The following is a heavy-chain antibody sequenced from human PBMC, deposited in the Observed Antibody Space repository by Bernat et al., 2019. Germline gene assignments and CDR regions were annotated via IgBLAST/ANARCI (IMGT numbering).Heavy chain of an antibody. Sequence: EVLLVESGGGLVQPGGSLRLSGAASGFTFSMYAMSWVRQAPGKGLEYVSAISASAGSTYSADSMKGRFTISRDNSKNTLYLQMNSLRAEDTAVYFCARGLRASAGHYYLDYWGQGTLVTVSS. CDR3: ARGLRASAGHYYLDY. V-gene: IGHV3-23*04. J-gene: IGHJ4*02. CDR1: GFTFSMYA. D-gene: IGHD6-13*01. CDR2: ISASAGST.